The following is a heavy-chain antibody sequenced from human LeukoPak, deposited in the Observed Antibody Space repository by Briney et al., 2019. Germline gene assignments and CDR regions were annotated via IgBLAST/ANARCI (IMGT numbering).Heavy chain of an antibody. CDR1: GGSISSGGYY. D-gene: IGHD6-13*01. V-gene: IGHV4-61*08. CDR2: IYYSGST. Sequence: SQTLSLTCTVSGGSISSGGYYWSWIRQPPGKGLEWIGYIYYSGSTNYNPSLKSRVTISVDTSKNQFSLKLSSVTAADTAVYYCARPIKYSTAAFDIWGQGTMVTVSS. J-gene: IGHJ3*02. CDR3: ARPIKYSTAAFDI.